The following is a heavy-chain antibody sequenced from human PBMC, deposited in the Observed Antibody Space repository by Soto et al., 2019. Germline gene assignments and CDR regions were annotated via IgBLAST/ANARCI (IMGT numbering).Heavy chain of an antibody. D-gene: IGHD3-22*01. V-gene: IGHV1-3*01. CDR3: ASGDYYDSSGLTMRAFDY. Sequence: ASVKVSCKASGYTFTSYAMRWVRQAPGQRLEWMGWINAGNGNTKYSQKCQGRVTITRDTSASTAYMELSSLRSEDTAVYYCASGDYYDSSGLTMRAFDYWGQGTLVTVSS. J-gene: IGHJ4*02. CDR2: INAGNGNT. CDR1: GYTFTSYA.